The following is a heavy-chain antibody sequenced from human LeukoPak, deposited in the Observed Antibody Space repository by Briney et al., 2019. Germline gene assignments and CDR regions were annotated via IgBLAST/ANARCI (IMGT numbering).Heavy chain of an antibody. Sequence: PSETLSLTCTVSGGSISSGVYYWSWIRQHPGKGLEWIGYIYYSGSTYYNPSLESRVTISVDTSKNQFSLKLSSVTAADTAVYYCARRSLGGTMTLPAWGQGTLVTVSS. D-gene: IGHD3-22*01. V-gene: IGHV4-31*03. CDR3: ARRSLGGTMTLPA. CDR2: IYYSGST. CDR1: GGSISSGVYY. J-gene: IGHJ5*02.